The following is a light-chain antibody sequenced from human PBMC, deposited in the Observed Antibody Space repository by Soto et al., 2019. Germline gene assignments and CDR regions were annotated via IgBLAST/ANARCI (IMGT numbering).Light chain of an antibody. V-gene: IGLV2-14*01. CDR3: SSYTSSSTV. CDR1: SSDVGSYNY. J-gene: IGLJ1*01. Sequence: QSALTQPASVSGSPGQSITICCTGTSSDVGSYNYVSWYQQHPGKAPKLMIYEVSTRPSGVSSRFSGFKSGNTASLTISGLQAEDEADYYCSSYTSSSTVFGTRTKLTVL. CDR2: EVS.